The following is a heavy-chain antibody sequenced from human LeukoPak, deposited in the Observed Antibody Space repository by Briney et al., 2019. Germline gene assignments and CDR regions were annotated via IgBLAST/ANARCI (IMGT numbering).Heavy chain of an antibody. CDR2: IYHSGST. CDR1: GGSISSGGYS. Sequence: KSSETLSLTCAVSGGSISSGGYSWSWIRQPPGKGLEWIGYIYHSGSTYYNPSLKSRVTISVDRSKNQFSLKLSSVTAADTAVYYCATGRYLFDYWGQGTLVTVSS. V-gene: IGHV4-30-2*01. J-gene: IGHJ4*02. D-gene: IGHD1-14*01. CDR3: ATGRYLFDY.